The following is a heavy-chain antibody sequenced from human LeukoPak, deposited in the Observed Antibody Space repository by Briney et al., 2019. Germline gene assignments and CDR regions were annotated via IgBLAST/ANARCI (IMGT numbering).Heavy chain of an antibody. V-gene: IGHV4-31*03. J-gene: IGHJ5*02. D-gene: IGHD4-17*01. CDR1: GGSISSGGYY. CDR3: ASFRSGYGDYGNWFDP. CDR2: IYYSGST. Sequence: SETLSLTCTVSGGSISSGGYYWIWIRQHPGKGLEWIGYIYYSGSTYYNPSLKSRVTISVDTSKNQFSLKLSSVTAADTAVYYCASFRSGYGDYGNWFDPWGQGTLVTVSS.